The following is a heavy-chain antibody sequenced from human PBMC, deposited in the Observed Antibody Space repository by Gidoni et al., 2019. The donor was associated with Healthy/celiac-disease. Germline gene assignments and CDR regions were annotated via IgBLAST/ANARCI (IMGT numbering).Heavy chain of an antibody. CDR3: ARGLTLGRDIDY. D-gene: IGHD3-16*01. V-gene: IGHV3-48*03. Sequence: GRQAPGKGLEWVSYISSSGSTIYYADSVKGRFTISRDNAKNSLYLQMNSLRAEDTAVYYCARGLTLGRDIDYWGQGTLVTVSS. CDR2: ISSSGSTI. J-gene: IGHJ4*02.